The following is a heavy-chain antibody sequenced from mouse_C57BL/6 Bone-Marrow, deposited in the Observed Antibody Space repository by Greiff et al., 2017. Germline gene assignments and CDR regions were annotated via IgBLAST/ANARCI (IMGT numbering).Heavy chain of an antibody. CDR2: ISLKSDNPAS. D-gene: IGHD1-1*01. CDR3: TYCYGSSSFDY. Sequence: EVQRVESGGGLVQPGGSMKLSCVASGFTFSNYWMNWVRQSPEKGLEWVAQISLKSDNPASHYAESVKGRLTISRDDSKSSVYLQMNNIRADDTGIYYCTYCYGSSSFDYWGQGTTLTVSS. CDR1: GFTFSNYW. J-gene: IGHJ2*01. V-gene: IGHV6-3*01.